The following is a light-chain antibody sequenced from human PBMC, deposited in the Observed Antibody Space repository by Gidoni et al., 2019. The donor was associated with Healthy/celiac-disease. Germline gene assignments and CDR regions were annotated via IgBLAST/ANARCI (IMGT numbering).Light chain of an antibody. CDR1: QSVSSN. CDR2: GAS. J-gene: IGKJ4*01. Sequence: ILLTQSSATLSVSPGERATLSCRASQSVSSNLAWYQQKPGQAPRLLIYGASTMATGIPARFSGSGSGTEFTLTISSLQSEDFAVYYCQQYNSWPPLTFGGGTKVEIK. CDR3: QQYNSWPPLT. V-gene: IGKV3-15*01.